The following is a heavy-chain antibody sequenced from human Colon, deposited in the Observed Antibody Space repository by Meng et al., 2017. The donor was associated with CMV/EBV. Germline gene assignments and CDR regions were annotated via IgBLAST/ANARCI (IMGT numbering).Heavy chain of an antibody. Sequence: FSSYWRGGVRQAPGKGLEWVANIKQDGSERYYVDSVKGRFTISRDNAKNSLYLQMNSLRAEDTAVYYCAREGDSGWYGVAGIYFDYWGQGTLVTVSS. CDR1: FSSYW. CDR3: AREGDSGWYGVAGIYFDY. CDR2: IKQDGSER. D-gene: IGHD6-19*01. V-gene: IGHV3-7*01. J-gene: IGHJ4*02.